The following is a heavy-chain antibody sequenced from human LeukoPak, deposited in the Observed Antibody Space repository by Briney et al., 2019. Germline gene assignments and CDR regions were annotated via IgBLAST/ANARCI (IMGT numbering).Heavy chain of an antibody. Sequence: ASVKVSCKASGYTFTAYFMHWVRQAPGQGLGWMGRINPSNGVTDYTQKFQDRVTMTRDTSITTVYMELSRLRSDDTAMYYCASIFRFGYGSYSEDYWGQGTLLTVSS. V-gene: IGHV1-2*06. CDR2: INPSNGVT. J-gene: IGHJ4*02. D-gene: IGHD5-18*01. CDR3: ASIFRFGYGSYSEDY. CDR1: GYTFTAYF.